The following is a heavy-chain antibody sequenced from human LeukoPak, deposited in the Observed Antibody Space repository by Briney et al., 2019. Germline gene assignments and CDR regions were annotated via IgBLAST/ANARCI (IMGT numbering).Heavy chain of an antibody. Sequence: QPGGSLRLSCAASGFTLSAHGMHWVRQAPGKGLEWLAVIWYDGNTKYYSDSVKGRFTISRDSSKNTLYLEMNSLRAEDTAVYYCARDEVITFRLFDHWGQGTLVTVSS. J-gene: IGHJ4*02. CDR2: IWYDGNTK. V-gene: IGHV3-33*01. CDR1: GFTLSAHG. CDR3: ARDEVITFRLFDH. D-gene: IGHD1-14*01.